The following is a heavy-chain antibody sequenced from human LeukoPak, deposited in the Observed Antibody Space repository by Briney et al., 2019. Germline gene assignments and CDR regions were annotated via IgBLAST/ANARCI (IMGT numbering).Heavy chain of an antibody. CDR1: GYTFTSYY. CDR3: ASGMDFWSGYWAFDI. J-gene: IGHJ3*02. CDR2: INPSGGST. D-gene: IGHD3-3*01. Sequence: ASVKVSCKASGYTFTSYYMHWVRQAPGQGLEWMGIINPSGGSTSYARKFQGRVTMTRDTSTSTVYMELSSLRSEDTAVYYCASGMDFWSGYWAFDIWGQGTMVTVSS. V-gene: IGHV1-46*01.